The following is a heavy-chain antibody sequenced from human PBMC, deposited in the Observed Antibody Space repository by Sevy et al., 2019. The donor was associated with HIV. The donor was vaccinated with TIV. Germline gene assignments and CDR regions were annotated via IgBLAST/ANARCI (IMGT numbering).Heavy chain of an antibody. D-gene: IGHD2-15*01. CDR1: GYTFTSYG. J-gene: IGHJ6*02. V-gene: IGHV1-18*01. CDR2: ISAYNGNT. Sequence: ASVKVSCKASGYTFTSYGISWVRQAPGQGLEWMGWISAYNGNTNYAQMLQGRVTMTTDTSTSTAYMELRSLRSDDTAVYYCARAGYCSGGSCYSSLYYYYGMDVWGQGTTVTVSS. CDR3: ARAGYCSGGSCYSSLYYYYGMDV.